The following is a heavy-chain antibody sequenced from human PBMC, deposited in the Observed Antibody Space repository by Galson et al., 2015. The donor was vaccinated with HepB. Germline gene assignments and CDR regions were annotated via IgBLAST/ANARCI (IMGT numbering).Heavy chain of an antibody. CDR2: ISGGGGIT. J-gene: IGHJ6*02. CDR1: AYTFRNYA. CDR3: AKSVYAYYYGIDV. Sequence: SLRLSCAASAYTFRNYAMTWVRQAPGKGLEWVSVISGGGGITYYADSVKGRFTISRDNSKNTLYLQMTSLRAEDTAIYYCAKSVYAYYYGIDVWGQGTTVTVSS. D-gene: IGHD2/OR15-2a*01. V-gene: IGHV3-23*01.